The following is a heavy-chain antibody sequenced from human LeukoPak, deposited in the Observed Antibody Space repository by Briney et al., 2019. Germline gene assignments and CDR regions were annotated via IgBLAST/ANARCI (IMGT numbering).Heavy chain of an antibody. CDR3: ARGGEYYYYYMDV. J-gene: IGHJ6*03. D-gene: IGHD7-27*01. CDR2: IYYSGST. Sequence: PSETLSLTCTVFGGSISSYYWSWIRQPPGKGLEWIGYIYYSGSTNYNPSLKSRVTISVDTSKNQFSLKLSSVTAADTAVYYCARGGEYYYYYMDVWGKGTTVTVSS. V-gene: IGHV4-59*01. CDR1: GGSISSYY.